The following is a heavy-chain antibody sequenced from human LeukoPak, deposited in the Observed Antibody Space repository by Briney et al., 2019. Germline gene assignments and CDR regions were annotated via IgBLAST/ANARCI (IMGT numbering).Heavy chain of an antibody. V-gene: IGHV1-46*01. D-gene: IGHD3-3*01. CDR3: ARTYDPNYDYGMDV. J-gene: IGHJ6*02. Sequence: ASVKVSLKVSGYTFTSYNMHWMRQAHAPGQGRMGIMSPSGGSTTYGQKFQGRVTVTRDTSTSTVYMELSSLRSEDTALYYCARTYDPNYDYGMDVWGQGTTVTVYS. CDR1: GYTFTSYN. CDR2: MSPSGGST.